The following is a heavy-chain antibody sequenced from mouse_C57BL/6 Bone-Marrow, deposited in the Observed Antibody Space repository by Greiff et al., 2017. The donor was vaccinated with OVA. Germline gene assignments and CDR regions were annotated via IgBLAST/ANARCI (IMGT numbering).Heavy chain of an antibody. Sequence: DVKLQESGPGLVKPSQSLSLTCSVTGYSITSGYYWNWIRQFPGNKLEWMGYISYDGSNNYNPSLKNRISITRDTSKNQFFLKLNSVTTEDTATYYCARAYYGNYEGSFAYWGQGTLVTVSA. CDR2: ISYDGSN. V-gene: IGHV3-6*01. J-gene: IGHJ3*01. CDR1: GYSITSGYY. CDR3: ARAYYGNYEGSFAY. D-gene: IGHD2-1*01.